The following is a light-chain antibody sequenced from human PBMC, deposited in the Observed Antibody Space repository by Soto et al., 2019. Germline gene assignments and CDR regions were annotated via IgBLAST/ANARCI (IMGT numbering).Light chain of an antibody. J-gene: IGKJ3*01. CDR2: GTS. CDR3: QQYDNWTPFT. CDR1: QSVNSN. Sequence: EIVMTQSPATLSVSPGESATLSCRASQSVNSNLAWYQQKPGQAPRLLIYGTSTRATGIPARFSGSGSGTEFTLTISSLQSEDFAIYYCQQYDNWTPFTFGPGTKVDVK. V-gene: IGKV3D-15*01.